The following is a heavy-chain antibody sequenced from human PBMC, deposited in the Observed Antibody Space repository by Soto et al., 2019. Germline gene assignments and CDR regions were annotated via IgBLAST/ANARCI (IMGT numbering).Heavy chain of an antibody. Sequence: VQLVESGGGVVQPGRSLRLSCAASGFTFSDYAMHWVRQAPGRGLEWVAVVSHDGRNTHYADSVKGRFTISRDSSKNTVSLEMTSLRAEDTAGYYCAKGGRQWLVTSDFNYWGQGALVTVSS. V-gene: IGHV3-30*18. J-gene: IGHJ4*02. D-gene: IGHD6-19*01. CDR2: VSHDGRNT. CDR1: GFTFSDYA. CDR3: AKGGRQWLVTSDFNY.